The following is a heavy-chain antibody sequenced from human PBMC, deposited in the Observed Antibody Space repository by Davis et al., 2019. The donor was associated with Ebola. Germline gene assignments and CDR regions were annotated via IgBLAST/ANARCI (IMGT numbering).Heavy chain of an antibody. CDR1: GFTFSTYG. CDR3: ARKPIAENYYYYGMDV. V-gene: IGHV3-30*03. CDR2: ISYDGSNK. D-gene: IGHD1-14*01. J-gene: IGHJ6*02. Sequence: GESLKISCAASGFTFSTYGMHWVRQAPGKGLECVAVISYDGSNKYYADSVKGRFTISRDNSKNTLYLQMNSLRAEDTAVYYCARKPIAENYYYYGMDVWGQGTTVTVSS.